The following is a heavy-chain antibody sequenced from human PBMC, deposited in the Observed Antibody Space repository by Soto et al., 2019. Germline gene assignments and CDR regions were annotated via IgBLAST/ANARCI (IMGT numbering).Heavy chain of an antibody. J-gene: IGHJ5*02. V-gene: IGHV3-15*01. CDR3: TIPRGPMIRP. CDR2: IKSKTDGGTT. CDR1: GFTFSNAW. Sequence: EVQLVESGGGLVEPGGSLRLSCTASGFTFSNAWMTWVRQAPGKGLEWVGRIKSKTDGGTTDYAAPVKGRFTISRDDSKNTMYRQMNSLKTEDTAVYYCTIPRGPMIRPWGQGTLVTVSS. D-gene: IGHD3-22*01.